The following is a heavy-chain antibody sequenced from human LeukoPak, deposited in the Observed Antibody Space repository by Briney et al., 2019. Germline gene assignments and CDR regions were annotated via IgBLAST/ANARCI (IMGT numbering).Heavy chain of an antibody. CDR2: INHSGST. V-gene: IGHV4-34*01. D-gene: IGHD3-22*01. J-gene: IGHJ4*02. Sequence: SETLSLTCAVFGGSFSGYYWSWIRQPPGKGLEWIGEINHSGSTNYNPSLRSRATISVDTSKNQFSLNLSSVTAADTAVYYCARYFPFDSTGFYYNFDYWGQGTLVTVSS. CDR3: ARYFPFDSTGFYYNFDY. CDR1: GGSFSGYY.